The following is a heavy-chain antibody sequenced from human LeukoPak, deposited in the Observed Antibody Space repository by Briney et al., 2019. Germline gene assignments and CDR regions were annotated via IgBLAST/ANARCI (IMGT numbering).Heavy chain of an antibody. CDR2: INENGDSA. V-gene: IGHV3-20*04. CDR1: GFNFHDYG. D-gene: IGHD5-12*01. Sequence: GGSLRLSCTASGFNFHDYGMSWVRQVPGMGLEWVAGINENGDSAGYADSVKGRFTVSRDNAKNSLYLQMNSLRAEDAALYYCTLAPSYDYWGQGTLVTVSS. J-gene: IGHJ4*02. CDR3: TLAPSYDY.